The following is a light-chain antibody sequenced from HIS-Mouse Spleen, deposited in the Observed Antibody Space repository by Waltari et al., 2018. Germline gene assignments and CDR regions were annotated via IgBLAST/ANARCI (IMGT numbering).Light chain of an antibody. Sequence: QSALTQPASVSGSPGQSITISCTGTSCDVGSYNLVPWYQQHPGKAPKLMIYEGSKRPSGVSNRFSGSKSGNTASLTISGLQAEDEADYYCCSYAGSSTFVFGGGTKLTVL. J-gene: IGLJ3*02. CDR2: EGS. CDR1: SCDVGSYNL. V-gene: IGLV2-23*03. CDR3: CSYAGSSTFV.